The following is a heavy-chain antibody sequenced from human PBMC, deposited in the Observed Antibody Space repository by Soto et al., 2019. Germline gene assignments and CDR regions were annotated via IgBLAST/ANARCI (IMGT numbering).Heavy chain of an antibody. V-gene: IGHV3-30-3*01. CDR1: GLSVSSSG. CDR2: ISYDGSNK. D-gene: IGHD3-3*01. Sequence: GSLRLRWADSGLSVSSSGMHWLRQAPAKGLEWVAVISYDGSNKYYADSVKGRFTISRDNSKNTLYLQMNSLRAAETAVYYCASVVYDFSSGSPVVPYYYGMDVWGQGTTVPVSS. CDR3: ASVVYDFSSGSPVVPYYYGMDV. J-gene: IGHJ6*02.